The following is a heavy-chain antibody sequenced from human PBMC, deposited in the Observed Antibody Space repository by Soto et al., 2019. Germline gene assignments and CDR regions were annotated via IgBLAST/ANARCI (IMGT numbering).Heavy chain of an antibody. CDR1: GYTFTSYY. CDR2: INPSGGST. V-gene: IGHV1-46*01. J-gene: IGHJ1*01. D-gene: IGHD3-22*01. Sequence: ASVKVSCKASGYTFTSYYMHWVRQAPGQGLEWMGIINPSGGSTSYAQKFQGRVTMTRDTSTSTVYMDLSSLRFEDTAVYYCARDHYDSNGYNQGYFHHWGQGTMVTVSS. CDR3: ARDHYDSNGYNQGYFHH.